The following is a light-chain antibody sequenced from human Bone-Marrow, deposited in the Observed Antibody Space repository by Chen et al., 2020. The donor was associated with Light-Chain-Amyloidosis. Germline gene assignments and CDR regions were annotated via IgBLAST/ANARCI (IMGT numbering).Light chain of an antibody. CDR2: EDD. CDR1: SGSIATNY. J-gene: IGLJ3*02. V-gene: IGLV6-57*01. Sequence: NLLLTQPPSVSESPGKTVIIPCTRSSGSIATNYVQWYQQRPGSSPTTVIYEDDQRPSGVPDRFSGSIDRSSNSASLTISGLKTEDEADYYCQSYQGSSQGVFGGGTKLTVL. CDR3: QSYQGSSQGV.